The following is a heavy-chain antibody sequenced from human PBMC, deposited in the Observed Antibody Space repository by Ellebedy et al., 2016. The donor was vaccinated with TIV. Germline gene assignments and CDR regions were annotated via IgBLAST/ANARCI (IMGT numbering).Heavy chain of an antibody. J-gene: IGHJ5*02. D-gene: IGHD4-17*01. Sequence: PGGSLRLSCAATGFSFRSYWMSWVRQAPGKGLEWVANIYQDGSVQYYLDSLKGLFTISRDNAINSLFLQMNSLRAGETAVYYCARRGSYGDYAVQVNSWFDRWGRGTVVTVSS. V-gene: IGHV3-7*01. CDR3: ARRGSYGDYAVQVNSWFDR. CDR2: IYQDGSVQ. CDR1: GFSFRSYW.